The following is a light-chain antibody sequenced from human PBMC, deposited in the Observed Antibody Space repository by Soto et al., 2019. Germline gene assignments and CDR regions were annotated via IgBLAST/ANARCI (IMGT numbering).Light chain of an antibody. J-gene: IGKJ3*01. CDR2: DAS. CDR1: QSVSSY. Sequence: EIVLTQSPATLSLSPGDRVTLSCRASQSVSSYLAWYQQKPCQAPRLLIYDASNRATGIPSRFSGSGSGTDVTLTISSLEPEDFAVYYCQQRSNWPALFTFGLENKVHIK. CDR3: QQRSNWPALFT. V-gene: IGKV3-11*01.